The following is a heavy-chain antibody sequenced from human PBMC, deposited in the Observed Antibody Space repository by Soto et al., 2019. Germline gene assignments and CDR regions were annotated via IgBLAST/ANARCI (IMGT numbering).Heavy chain of an antibody. J-gene: IGHJ6*02. CDR3: AKGVRGEYGMDV. Sequence: EVQLLESGGGLVQPGGSLRLSCAASGFTFSSYAMSWVRQAPGKGLEWVSAISGSGGSTYCADSVKGRFTISRDNSKNTLYLQMNSLRAEDTAVYYCAKGVRGEYGMDVWGQGTTVTVSS. CDR2: ISGSGGST. CDR1: GFTFSSYA. V-gene: IGHV3-23*01. D-gene: IGHD3-10*02.